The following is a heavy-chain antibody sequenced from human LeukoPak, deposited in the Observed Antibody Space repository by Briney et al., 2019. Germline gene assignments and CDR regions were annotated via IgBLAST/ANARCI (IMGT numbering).Heavy chain of an antibody. D-gene: IGHD3-10*01. V-gene: IGHV1-2*02. CDR1: GYTFTGYY. Sequence: GASVKLSCKASGYTFTGYYMHWVRQPPGQGLEWMGWINPNSGGTNYAQKFQGRVTMTRDTSISTAYMALSRLRSDDTAVYYCARETRDGSGSYLLWGQGTLVTVSS. CDR2: INPNSGGT. J-gene: IGHJ4*02. CDR3: ARETRDGSGSYLL.